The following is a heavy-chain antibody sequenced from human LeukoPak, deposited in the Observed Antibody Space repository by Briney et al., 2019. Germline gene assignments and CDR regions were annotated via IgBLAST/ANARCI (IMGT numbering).Heavy chain of an antibody. Sequence: GGSLTLSCAASGFTFSSYAMSWLRQAPGKGLKWVSAISGSGGSTYYADSVKGRFTISRDNSKNTLYLQMNSLRAEDTAVYYCAKFSRDGDYGFDAFDIWGQGTMVTVSS. J-gene: IGHJ3*02. CDR3: AKFSRDGDYGFDAFDI. CDR2: ISGSGGST. V-gene: IGHV3-23*01. CDR1: GFTFSSYA. D-gene: IGHD4-17*01.